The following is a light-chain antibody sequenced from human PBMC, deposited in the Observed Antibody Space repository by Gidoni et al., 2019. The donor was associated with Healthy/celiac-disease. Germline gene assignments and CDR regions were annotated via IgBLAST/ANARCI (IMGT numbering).Light chain of an antibody. CDR3: SSYTSSSTPWV. Sequence: QSALTQPASVSGSPGQSITISCTGTSSDVGGYNYVSWYQQHPGKAPKLMIYEVSNRPSGVSNRFSGSKSGTTASLTISWLQAEDEADYYCSSYTSSSTPWVFGGGTKLTVL. V-gene: IGLV2-14*01. CDR2: EVS. CDR1: SSDVGGYNY. J-gene: IGLJ2*01.